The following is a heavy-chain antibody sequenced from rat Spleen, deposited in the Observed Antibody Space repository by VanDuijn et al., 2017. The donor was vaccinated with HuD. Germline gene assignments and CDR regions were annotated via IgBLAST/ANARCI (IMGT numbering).Heavy chain of an antibody. CDR1: GFTFTNYW. CDR2: ISYEGSGT. Sequence: EVQLVESGGGQVQPGRSLKLSCAASGFTFTNYWMTWIRQAPGKGLEWVASISYEGSGTYYPDSVKGRFTISRDNAKSTLYLQMDSLRSEDTASYYCARQWYYFDYWGQGVMVTVSS. CDR3: ARQWYYFDY. J-gene: IGHJ2*01. V-gene: IGHV5-31*01. D-gene: IGHD1-1*01.